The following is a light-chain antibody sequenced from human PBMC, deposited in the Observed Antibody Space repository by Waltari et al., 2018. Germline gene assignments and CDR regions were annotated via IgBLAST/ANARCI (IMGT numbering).Light chain of an antibody. J-gene: IGLJ1*01. V-gene: IGLV2-23*02. CDR1: RSDIGAYTF. Sequence: QSALTQPASVSGSPGQSIAISCTGSRSDIGAYTFVSWYQQHPGKAPKLIISSVSERPSGVSNRFSGSKSGNTASLTISGLHPEDEADYYCCSYAGSSLYVFGTGTKLTVL. CDR2: SVS. CDR3: CSYAGSSLYV.